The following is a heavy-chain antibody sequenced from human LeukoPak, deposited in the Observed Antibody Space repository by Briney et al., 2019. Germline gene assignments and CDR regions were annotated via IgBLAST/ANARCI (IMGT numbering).Heavy chain of an antibody. CDR2: ISGSGGST. D-gene: IGHD3-10*01. CDR1: GFTFSSYA. CDR3: AKGPTYYYGSGNYFSDY. Sequence: GGSLRLSCAASGFTFSSYAMSWVRQAPGEGLEWVSAISGSGGSTYYADSVKGRFTISRDNPKNTLYLQMNSLRAEDTAVYYCAKGPTYYYGSGNYFSDYWGQGTLVTVSS. V-gene: IGHV3-23*01. J-gene: IGHJ4*02.